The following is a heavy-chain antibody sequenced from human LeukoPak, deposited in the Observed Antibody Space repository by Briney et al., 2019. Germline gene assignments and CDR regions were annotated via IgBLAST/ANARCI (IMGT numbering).Heavy chain of an antibody. V-gene: IGHV3-53*01. Sequence: GGSLRLSCAASGFTVSSNYMSWVRQAPGKGLEWVSVIYSGGSTYYADSVKGRFTISRDNSKNTLYLQMNSLRVEDTAVYYCAKDGFYSSGWYDAFDIWGQGTMVTVSS. D-gene: IGHD6-19*01. J-gene: IGHJ3*02. CDR3: AKDGFYSSGWYDAFDI. CDR2: IYSGGST. CDR1: GFTVSSNY.